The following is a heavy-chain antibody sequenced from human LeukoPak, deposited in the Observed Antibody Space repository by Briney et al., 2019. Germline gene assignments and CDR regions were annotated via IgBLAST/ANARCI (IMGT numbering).Heavy chain of an antibody. CDR1: GGTFSSYA. CDR2: IIPIFGTA. J-gene: IGHJ4*02. Sequence: ASVKVSCKASGGTFSSYAISWVRQAPGQGLEWMGRIIPIFGTANYAHKFQGRVTITTDESTGTAYMELSSLRSEDTAVYYCAREGGVVITMDWGQGTLVTVSS. CDR3: AREGGVVITMD. V-gene: IGHV1-69*05. D-gene: IGHD3-22*01.